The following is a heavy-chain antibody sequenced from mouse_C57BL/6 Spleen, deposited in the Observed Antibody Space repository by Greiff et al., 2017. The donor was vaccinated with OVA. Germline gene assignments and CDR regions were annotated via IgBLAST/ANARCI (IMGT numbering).Heavy chain of an antibody. CDR3: ARWGNYDYYAMDY. CDR1: GFTFTDYY. CDR2: IRNKANGYTT. Sequence: EVKVVESGGGLVQPGGSLSLSCAASGFTFTDYYMSWVRQPPGKALEWLGFIRNKANGYTTEYSASVKGRFTISSDNSQSILYLQMNALRAEDSATYYCARWGNYDYYAMDYWGQGTSVTVSS. V-gene: IGHV7-3*01. D-gene: IGHD2-1*01. J-gene: IGHJ4*01.